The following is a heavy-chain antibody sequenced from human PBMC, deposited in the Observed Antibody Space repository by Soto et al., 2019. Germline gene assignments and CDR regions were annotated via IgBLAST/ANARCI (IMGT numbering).Heavy chain of an antibody. CDR2: KKQEGSEK. Sequence: GGTRRLSCTASAFPLSSNWMSWVRRAPGKGLERVGKKKQEGSEKYYVDSVKGRCTISRDNAKNSLYLQMNSLRAEDTAVYYCARAPQGYCSSTSCYELYYYGMDVWGQGTTVTVSS. J-gene: IGHJ6*02. CDR1: AFPLSSNW. CDR3: ARAPQGYCSSTSCYELYYYGMDV. V-gene: IGHV3-7*05. D-gene: IGHD2-2*01.